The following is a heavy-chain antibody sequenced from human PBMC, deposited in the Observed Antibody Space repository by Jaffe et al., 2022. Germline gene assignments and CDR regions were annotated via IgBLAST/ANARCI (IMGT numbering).Heavy chain of an antibody. Sequence: EVQLVESGGGLVKPGGSLRLSCAASGFTFSNAWMSWVRQAPGKGLEWVGRIKSKTDGGTTDYAAPVKGRFTISRDDSKNTLYLQMNSLKTEDTAVYYCTTAVQGGHLFDYWGQGTLVTVSS. D-gene: IGHD3-10*01. CDR3: TTAVQGGHLFDY. J-gene: IGHJ4*02. V-gene: IGHV3-15*01. CDR2: IKSKTDGGTT. CDR1: GFTFSNAW.